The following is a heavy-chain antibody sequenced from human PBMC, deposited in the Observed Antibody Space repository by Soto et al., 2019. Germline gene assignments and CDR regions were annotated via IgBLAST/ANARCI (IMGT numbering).Heavy chain of an antibody. V-gene: IGHV3-23*01. D-gene: IGHD3-3*01. Sequence: GGSLRLSCAASGFTFSSYAMSWVRQAPGKGLEWVSAISGSGGSTYYADSVKGRFTISRDNSKNTLYLQMNSLRAEDTAVYYCAKDQGEYYDFWSGYRDDAFDIWGQGTMVTVSS. CDR3: AKDQGEYYDFWSGYRDDAFDI. CDR2: ISGSGGST. CDR1: GFTFSSYA. J-gene: IGHJ3*02.